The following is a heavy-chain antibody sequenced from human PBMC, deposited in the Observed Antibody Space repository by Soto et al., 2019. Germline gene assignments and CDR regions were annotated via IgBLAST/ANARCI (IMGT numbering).Heavy chain of an antibody. Sequence: PGGSLGLACAASGFSFGVLGMHGFRQAPGKGLEWLSVLSYEGSEEYYADSVRGRFTISRDNSKNTLFLQMDSLRVDDTGVYYCALTRRSSLLAVAGPGFEYWGQGTLVTVSS. J-gene: IGHJ4*02. D-gene: IGHD6-19*01. CDR3: ALTRRSSLLAVAGPGFEY. V-gene: IGHV3-30*03. CDR1: GFSFGVLG. CDR2: LSYEGSEE.